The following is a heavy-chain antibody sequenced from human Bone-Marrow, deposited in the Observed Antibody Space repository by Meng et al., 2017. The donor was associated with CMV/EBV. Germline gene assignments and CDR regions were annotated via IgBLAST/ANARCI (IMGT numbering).Heavy chain of an antibody. CDR1: GFTFSSYW. J-gene: IGHJ6*02. V-gene: IGHV3-74*01. CDR3: ARDPSYGYYDFWSGYSGMDV. Sequence: GGSLRLSCAASGFTFSSYWMHWVRQAPGKGLVWVPRINSDGSSTSYADSVKGRLTISRDNAKNTLYLQMNSLRAEDTAVYYCARDPSYGYYDFWSGYSGMDVWGQGTTVTVSS. CDR2: INSDGSST. D-gene: IGHD3-3*01.